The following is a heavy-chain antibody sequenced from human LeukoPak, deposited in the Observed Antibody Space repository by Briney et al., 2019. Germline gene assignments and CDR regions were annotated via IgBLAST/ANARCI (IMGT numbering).Heavy chain of an antibody. D-gene: IGHD3-3*01. J-gene: IGHJ4*02. Sequence: GGSLRLSCAASGFTFSDYYMSWVRQAPGKGLEWVSAISDSGASTFYADSVKGRFTISRDNSKNTLYLQMNSLRAEDTAIYYCAKCITIFGVVRYFDYWGQGTLVIVSS. CDR1: GFTFSDYY. CDR2: ISDSGAST. CDR3: AKCITIFGVVRYFDY. V-gene: IGHV3-23*01.